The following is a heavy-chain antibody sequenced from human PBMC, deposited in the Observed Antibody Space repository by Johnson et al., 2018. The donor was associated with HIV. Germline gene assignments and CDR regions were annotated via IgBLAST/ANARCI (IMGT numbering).Heavy chain of an antibody. J-gene: IGHJ3*02. CDR3: TTVRGAFDI. D-gene: IGHD3-16*01. Sequence: QVQLVESGGGVVQPGRSLRLSCAASGFTFNSYGMHWVRQAPGKGLEWVAFIRYDESNKYYADSVKGRFTISRDNSKNTLYLQINSLKTDDTAVYYCTTVRGAFDIWGQGTMVTVSS. CDR1: GFTFNSYG. V-gene: IGHV3-30*02. CDR2: IRYDESNK.